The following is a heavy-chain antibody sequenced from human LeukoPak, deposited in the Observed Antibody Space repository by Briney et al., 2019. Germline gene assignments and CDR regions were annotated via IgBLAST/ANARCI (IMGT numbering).Heavy chain of an antibody. J-gene: IGHJ3*02. CDR2: ISYSGST. Sequence: PSETLSLNCTVSGGSISSYYWRWIRQPPGKGLEWIGYISYSGSTNYNPSLKSRVTISVDTSKNQFSLNLTSVTAADTAVYYCARRYRDAFDIWGQGTMVTVSS. CDR3: ARRYRDAFDI. D-gene: IGHD1-14*01. V-gene: IGHV4-59*01. CDR1: GGSISSYY.